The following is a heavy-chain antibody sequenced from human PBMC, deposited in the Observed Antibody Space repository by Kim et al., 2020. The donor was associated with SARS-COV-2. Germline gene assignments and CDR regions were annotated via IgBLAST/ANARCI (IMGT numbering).Heavy chain of an antibody. D-gene: IGHD4-4*01. J-gene: IGHJ4*02. CDR2: ISASGGDT. CDR3: AKVTTLTAPFYDY. V-gene: IGHV3-23*01. Sequence: GGSLRLSFAASGFTFSSYALSWVRQAPGKGLEWVSRISASGGDTYYADSVQGRFTISRDNSKNALNLEMNSLRAEDTALYYCAKVTTLTAPFYDYWGQGT. CDR1: GFTFSSYA.